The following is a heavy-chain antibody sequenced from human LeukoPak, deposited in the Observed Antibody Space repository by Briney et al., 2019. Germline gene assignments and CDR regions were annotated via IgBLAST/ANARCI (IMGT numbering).Heavy chain of an antibody. CDR2: ISGRP. D-gene: IGHD4/OR15-4a*01. J-gene: IGHJ4*02. V-gene: IGHV3-23*01. CDR3: AKALDYLYFYY. Sequence: GGSLRLSCAAPGFTFSNYAMSWVRQAPGKGLEWVSAISGRPSYADSVKGRFTISRDNSKNTLYLQVNSLRAEDTAVYYCAKALDYLYFYYWGQGTLVTVSS. CDR1: GFTFSNYA.